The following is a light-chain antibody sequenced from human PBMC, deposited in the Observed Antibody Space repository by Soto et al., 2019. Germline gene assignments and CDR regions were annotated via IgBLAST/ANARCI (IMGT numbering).Light chain of an antibody. V-gene: IGKV3-15*01. CDR1: HSVNSH. CDR2: GAS. Sequence: MMMTQSPATLSVSPGERVTLSCRTSHSVNSHVAWYQQKPGQAPRRLLYGASTRATGIPVRFSGSGFGTEFTLTISSLQSEDFAVYYCQQYKNWPLFCQGTRLEIK. CDR3: QQYKNWPL. J-gene: IGKJ5*01.